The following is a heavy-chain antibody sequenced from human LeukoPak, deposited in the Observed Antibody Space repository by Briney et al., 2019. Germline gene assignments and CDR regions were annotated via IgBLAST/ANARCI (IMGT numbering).Heavy chain of an antibody. J-gene: IGHJ4*02. Sequence: GGSLRLSCAASGFTVSSNYMSWVRRAPGRGLGWVSFIYRGGSTYYADSVKGRFTISRDNSKNTLYLQMNSLRAEDTAVYYCARAGEGGDYFDYWGQGTLVTVSS. CDR1: GFTVSSNY. D-gene: IGHD2-21*01. V-gene: IGHV3-53*01. CDR2: IYRGGST. CDR3: ARAGEGGDYFDY.